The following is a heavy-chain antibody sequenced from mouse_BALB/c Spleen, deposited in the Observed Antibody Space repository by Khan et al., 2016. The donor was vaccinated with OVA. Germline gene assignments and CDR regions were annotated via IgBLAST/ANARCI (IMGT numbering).Heavy chain of an antibody. J-gene: IGHJ1*01. CDR1: GISITTGNYR. Sequence: EVKLLESGPGLVKPSQTVSLTCTVTGISITTGNYRWSWIRQFPGNKLEWIGNIYYSGTITYNPSLTSRTTITRDTSKSQFFLEMNSLTAEDTATYFGARDYGSLYWYFDVWGAGTTVTGSS. V-gene: IGHV3-5*02. CDR2: IYYSGTI. CDR3: ARDYGSLYWYFDV. D-gene: IGHD1-1*01.